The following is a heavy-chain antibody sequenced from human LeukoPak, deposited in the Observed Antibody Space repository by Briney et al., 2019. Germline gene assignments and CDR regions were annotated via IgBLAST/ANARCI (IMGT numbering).Heavy chain of an antibody. V-gene: IGHV3-48*03. CDR3: ARDATTELGTVYMDV. D-gene: IGHD4-17*01. Sequence: HPSETLSLTCAVSGGSISSSNWWSWVRQPPGKGLEWLSHISTSGSSIHYADSVKGRFTISRDNAKNSLYLQMNSLRVEDTAVYYCARDATTELGTVYMDVWGKGTTVTISS. CDR1: GGSISSSN. CDR2: ISTSGSSI. J-gene: IGHJ6*03.